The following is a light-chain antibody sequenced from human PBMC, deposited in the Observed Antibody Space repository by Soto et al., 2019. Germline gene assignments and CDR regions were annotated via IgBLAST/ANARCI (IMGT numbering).Light chain of an antibody. V-gene: IGKV3-20*01. Sequence: EIVLTQSPATLSLSPGERATLSCRASQSFRGLLAWYQQKPGQAPRLLIYGASNRATGIPDRFSGSGSGTDFTLTISRLEPEDFAVYYCQQYGSSPTFGQGTKVDIK. J-gene: IGKJ1*01. CDR3: QQYGSSPT. CDR2: GAS. CDR1: QSFRGL.